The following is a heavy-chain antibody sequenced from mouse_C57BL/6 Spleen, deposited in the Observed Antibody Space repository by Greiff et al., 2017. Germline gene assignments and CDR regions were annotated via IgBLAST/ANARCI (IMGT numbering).Heavy chain of an antibody. V-gene: IGHV1-55*01. CDR1: GYTFTSYW. CDR2: IYPGSGST. J-gene: IGHJ1*03. CDR3: ARWGYYGSRGYFDV. Sequence: QVQLQQPGAELVKPGASVKMSCKASGYTFTSYWITWVKQRPGQGLEWIGDIYPGSGSTNYNEKFKSKATLTVDTSSSTAYMQLSSLTSEDSAVYYCARWGYYGSRGYFDVWGTGTTVTGSS. D-gene: IGHD1-1*01.